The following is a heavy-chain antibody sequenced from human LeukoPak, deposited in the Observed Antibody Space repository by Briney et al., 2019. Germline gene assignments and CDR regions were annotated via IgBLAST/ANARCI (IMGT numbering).Heavy chain of an antibody. J-gene: IGHJ4*02. D-gene: IGHD4-17*01. CDR3: TNGYGDRSFDY. V-gene: IGHV3-15*01. Sequence: KTGGSLRLSCAASGFTFSNAWMSWVRQAPGKGLEWVGRIKSKTDGGTTDYAAPVKGRFTISRDDSKNTLYLQMNSLKTEDTAVYYCTNGYGDRSFDYWGQGTLVTVSS. CDR1: GFTFSNAW. CDR2: IKSKTDGGTT.